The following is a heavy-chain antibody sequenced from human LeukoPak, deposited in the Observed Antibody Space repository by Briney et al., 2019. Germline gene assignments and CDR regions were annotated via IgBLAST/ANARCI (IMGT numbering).Heavy chain of an antibody. V-gene: IGHV1-18*04. J-gene: IGHJ4*02. Sequence: ASVKVSCKPSGYTFTCFGISWVRQAPGQGLEWMGWIGAYNGDTNYAQKSQGRVTMTTDTSTSTAYMDLRSLRSDDTAVYYCTRDHCRGDNCPSFDYWGQGTLVTVSS. D-gene: IGHD2-15*01. CDR3: TRDHCRGDNCPSFDY. CDR1: GYTFTCFG. CDR2: IGAYNGDT.